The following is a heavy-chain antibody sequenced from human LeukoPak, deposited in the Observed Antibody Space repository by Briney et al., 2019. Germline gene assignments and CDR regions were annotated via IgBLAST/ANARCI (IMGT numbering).Heavy chain of an antibody. Sequence: SETLSLTCTVSGGSINNYYWSWLRQPPGKGLEWIGYIHYSGSNNYNFSRKSRVTISVDTSKIQFSLKRRSVTAADTAVYYCERGAGCYEYGGQGTLVTASS. D-gene: IGHD6-19*01. CDR3: ERGAGCYEY. CDR1: GGSINNYY. V-gene: IGHV4-59*01. J-gene: IGHJ4*02. CDR2: IHYSGSN.